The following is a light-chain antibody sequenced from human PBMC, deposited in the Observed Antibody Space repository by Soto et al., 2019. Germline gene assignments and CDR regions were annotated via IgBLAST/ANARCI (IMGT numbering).Light chain of an antibody. V-gene: IGLV2-8*01. CDR2: EVS. Sequence: QSVLDQPPSASGSPGQSVTISCTGTSSDVGGYNYVSWYQQHPGKAPKLMIYEVSKRPSGVPDRFSASKSGNTASLTVSGLQAEDEADYYCSSYAGSNNLRVFGTGTKVTVL. CDR3: SSYAGSNNLRV. CDR1: SSDVGGYNY. J-gene: IGLJ1*01.